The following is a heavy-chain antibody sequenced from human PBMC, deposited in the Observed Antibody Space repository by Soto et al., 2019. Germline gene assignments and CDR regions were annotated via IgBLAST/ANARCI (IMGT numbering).Heavy chain of an antibody. CDR1: GGTFSSYA. Sequence: QVQLVQSGAEVKKPGSSVKVSCKASGGTFSSYAISWVRQAPGQGLEWMGGIIPIFGTANYAQKFQGRVTITADESTXXAXMXXSSLRSEDTAVYYCARPHSSNTAMVTAYYYDGMDVWGQGTTVTVSS. CDR3: ARPHSSNTAMVTAYYYDGMDV. D-gene: IGHD5-18*01. J-gene: IGHJ6*02. V-gene: IGHV1-69*12. CDR2: IIPIFGTA.